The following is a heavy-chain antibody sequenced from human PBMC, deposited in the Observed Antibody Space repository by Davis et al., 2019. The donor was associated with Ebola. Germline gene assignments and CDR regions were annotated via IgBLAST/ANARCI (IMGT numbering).Heavy chain of an antibody. CDR2: INPHNGNT. CDR3: ARGFLEWLIVFDP. D-gene: IGHD3-3*01. Sequence: AASVKVSCKASGYTFTNYGITWVRQAPGQGLEWMGWINPHNGNTNYAQNVQGRVTMTTDTSTSTAYMELRSLRSEDTAVYYCARGFLEWLIVFDPWGQGTLVTVSS. CDR1: GYTFTNYG. J-gene: IGHJ5*02. V-gene: IGHV1-18*04.